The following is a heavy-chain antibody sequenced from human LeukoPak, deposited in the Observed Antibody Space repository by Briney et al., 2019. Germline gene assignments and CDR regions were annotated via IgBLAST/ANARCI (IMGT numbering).Heavy chain of an antibody. V-gene: IGHV4-59*01. J-gene: IGHJ6*02. CDR1: GGSMNSYY. Sequence: SETLSLTCTVSGGSMNSYYWSWIRQSPGKGLEWIGYIYSSGSTNYNPSLKSRVTISLATSKKQFSLKLSTVTAADTAVYYCARVSVAYGMDVWGRGTTVTVSS. CDR2: IYSSGST. CDR3: ARVSVAYGMDV.